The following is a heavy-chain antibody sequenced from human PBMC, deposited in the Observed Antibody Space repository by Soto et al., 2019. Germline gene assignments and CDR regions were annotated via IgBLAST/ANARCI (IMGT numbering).Heavy chain of an antibody. V-gene: IGHV4-59*11. CDR3: ARANWLFDY. J-gene: IGHJ4*02. D-gene: IGHD7-27*01. CDR2: IYYSGST. CDR1: GGSINKHY. Sequence: SETLSLTCTGSGGSINKHYWSWIRQPPGQGLEWIGYIYYSGSTNYNPSLKSRVTMSVDTSKNQFSLKLSSLTAADTAIYYCARANWLFDYWGQGTLVPVSS.